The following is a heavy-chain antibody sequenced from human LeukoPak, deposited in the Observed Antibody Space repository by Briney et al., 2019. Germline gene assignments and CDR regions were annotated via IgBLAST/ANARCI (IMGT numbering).Heavy chain of an antibody. J-gene: IGHJ4*02. D-gene: IGHD3-3*01. Sequence: GGSLRLSCAASGFTFSSYEMNWVRQAPGKGLEWVAFIRYDGSNKYYADSVKGRFTISRDNSKNTLYLQMSSLRAEDTAVYYCANGFGVELGAYYFDYWGQGTLVTVSS. CDR2: IRYDGSNK. V-gene: IGHV3-30*02. CDR1: GFTFSSYE. CDR3: ANGFGVELGAYYFDY.